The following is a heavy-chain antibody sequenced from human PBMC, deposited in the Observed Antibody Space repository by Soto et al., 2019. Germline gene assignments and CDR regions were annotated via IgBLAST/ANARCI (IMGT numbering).Heavy chain of an antibody. CDR3: TTDQGRWTMVRGRTSDY. J-gene: IGHJ4*02. CDR2: IKSKTDGGTT. D-gene: IGHD3-10*01. V-gene: IGHV3-15*01. CDR1: GFTFSNAW. Sequence: GGSLRLSCAASGFTFSNAWMSWVRQAPGKGLEWVGRIKSKTDGGTTDYAAPVKGRFTISRDDPKNTLYLQMNSLKTEDTAVYYCTTDQGRWTMVRGRTSDYWGQGTLVTVSS.